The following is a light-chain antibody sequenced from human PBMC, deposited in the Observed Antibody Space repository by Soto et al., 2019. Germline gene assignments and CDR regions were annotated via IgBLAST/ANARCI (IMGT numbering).Light chain of an antibody. J-gene: IGKJ4*01. V-gene: IGKV3-11*01. CDR3: QQRSKLPRT. Sequence: EILLTQSPATLSLSPGERATLSCRASQSVGHYLAWDQQRPGQAPRLLIYGASKRATGIPARFSASGSETDFTLTISSLEPDDFAVYFCQQRSKLPRTFGGGTKIEVK. CDR2: GAS. CDR1: QSVGHY.